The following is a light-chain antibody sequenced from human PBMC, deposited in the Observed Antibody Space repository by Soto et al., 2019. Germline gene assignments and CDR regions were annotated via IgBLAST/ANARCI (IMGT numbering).Light chain of an antibody. V-gene: IGLV2-14*01. CDR1: SSDVGGYNY. Sequence: QSALTQPASVSGSPGQSITISCTGTSSDVGGYNYVSWYQQHPGKAPKLMIYDVSNRPSGVSNRFSGSKSGNTASLTISGLQAEDEADYYRSSYTSSSTFHYVFGTGTKLTVL. CDR3: SSYTSSSTFHYV. CDR2: DVS. J-gene: IGLJ1*01.